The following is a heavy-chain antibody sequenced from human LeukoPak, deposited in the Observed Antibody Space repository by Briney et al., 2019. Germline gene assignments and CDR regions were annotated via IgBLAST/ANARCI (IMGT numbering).Heavy chain of an antibody. Sequence: PSQTLSLTCAVSGGSISSGGYSWSWIRQPPGKGLEWIGYIYHSGSTYYNPSLKSRVTISVDRSKNQFSLKLSSVTAAGTAVYYCARVKMATSSGDWFDPWGQGTLVTVSS. CDR1: GGSISSGGYS. V-gene: IGHV4-30-2*01. D-gene: IGHD5-24*01. CDR3: ARVKMATSSGDWFDP. CDR2: IYHSGST. J-gene: IGHJ5*02.